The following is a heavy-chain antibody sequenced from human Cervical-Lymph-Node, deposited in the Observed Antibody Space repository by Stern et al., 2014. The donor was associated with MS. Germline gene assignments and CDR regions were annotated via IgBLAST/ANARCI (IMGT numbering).Heavy chain of an antibody. CDR1: GGSISSHY. D-gene: IGHD3-16*01. CDR2: IYYSGST. V-gene: IGHV4-59*11. Sequence: VQLVESGPGLVKPSETLSLTCTVSGGSISSHYWSWIRQPPGKGLEWIGYIYYSGSTNYNPSLKSRVTISVDTSKNQFSLKLSSVTAADTAVYYCARWGSLGRFDPWGQGTLVTVSS. J-gene: IGHJ5*02. CDR3: ARWGSLGRFDP.